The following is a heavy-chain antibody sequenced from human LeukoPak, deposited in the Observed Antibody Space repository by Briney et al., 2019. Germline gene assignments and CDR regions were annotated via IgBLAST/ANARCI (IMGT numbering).Heavy chain of an antibody. CDR1: GFTVSSDY. V-gene: IGHV3-53*01. CDR3: ARGSLWGATSC. D-gene: IGHD1-26*01. Sequence: GGSLRLSCAASGFTVSSDYMSWVRQAPGKGLDWVSIIYPAGSTYCTDSVKGRFTMSRDNSKNTVYLQMNSLRAEDMAMYYCARGSLWGATSCWGQGTLVIVSS. J-gene: IGHJ1*01. CDR2: IYPAGST.